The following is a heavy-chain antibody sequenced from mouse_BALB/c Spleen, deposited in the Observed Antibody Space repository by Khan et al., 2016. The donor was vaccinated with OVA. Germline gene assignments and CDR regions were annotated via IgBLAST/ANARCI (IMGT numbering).Heavy chain of an antibody. CDR2: IGPGSGST. V-gene: IGHV1S41*01. CDR1: GYTFTSYW. D-gene: IGHD2-4*01. Sequence: DLVKPGASVKLSCKASGYTFTSYWINWIKQRPGQGLEWIGRIGPGSGSTSYNEMFKGKATLTVDTASSTAHIQLSSLSSEDSAVYFCARSNDYGSSLYAMDYWGRGTSVTFSS. CDR3: ARSNDYGSSLYAMDY. J-gene: IGHJ4*01.